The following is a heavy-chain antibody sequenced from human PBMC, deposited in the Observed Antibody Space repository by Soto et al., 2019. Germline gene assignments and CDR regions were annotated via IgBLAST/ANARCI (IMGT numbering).Heavy chain of an antibody. CDR3: AKGEAVAHAYYYYGMDV. J-gene: IGHJ6*02. V-gene: IGHV3-30*18. D-gene: IGHD6-19*01. CDR2: ISYDGSNK. CDR1: GFTFSSYG. Sequence: QVQLVESGGGVVQPGRSLRLSCAASGFTFSSYGMHWVRQAPGKGLEWVAVISYDGSNKYYADSVKGRFTISRDNSKNTLYLQMNSLRAEDTAVYYCAKGEAVAHAYYYYGMDVWGQGTTVTVSS.